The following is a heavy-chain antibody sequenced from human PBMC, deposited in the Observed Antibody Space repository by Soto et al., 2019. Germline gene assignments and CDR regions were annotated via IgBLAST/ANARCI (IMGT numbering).Heavy chain of an antibody. CDR1: GFTFSSYA. Sequence: GGSLRLSCAASGFTFSSYAMSWVRQAPGKGLEWVSAISGSGGSTYYADSVKGRFTISRDNSKNTLYLQMNSLRAEDTAVYYCAVDPQGVPGSYYYYGMDVWGQGTTVTVSS. D-gene: IGHD3-10*01. V-gene: IGHV3-23*01. CDR3: AVDPQGVPGSYYYYGMDV. J-gene: IGHJ6*02. CDR2: ISGSGGST.